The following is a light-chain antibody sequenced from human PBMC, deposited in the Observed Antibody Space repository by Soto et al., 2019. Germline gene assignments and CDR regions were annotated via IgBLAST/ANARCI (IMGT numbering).Light chain of an antibody. CDR1: SGHSNYA. J-gene: IGLJ3*02. Sequence: QSVLTQSPSASASLGASVTLTCTLSSGHSNYAIAWHQQPPEKGPRYLMKLNSDGNHSKGDGITDRFSGSSSGAERYLTIASLQSEDEADYYCQTWGTGPWVFGGGTKLNVL. CDR2: LNSDGNH. CDR3: QTWGTGPWV. V-gene: IGLV4-69*01.